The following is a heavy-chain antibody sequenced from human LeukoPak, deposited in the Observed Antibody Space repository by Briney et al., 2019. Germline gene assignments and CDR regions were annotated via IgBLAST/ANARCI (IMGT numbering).Heavy chain of an antibody. J-gene: IGHJ3*02. D-gene: IGHD6-19*01. CDR1: GYTFTSYY. Sequence: ASVKVSCKASGYTFTSYYMHWVRQAPGQGLEWMGIINPSGGSTSYAQKFQGRVTMTRDTSTSTVYMELGSLRSEDTAVYYCARDRVAGTRAFDMWGQGTMVTVSS. V-gene: IGHV1-46*01. CDR3: ARDRVAGTRAFDM. CDR2: INPSGGST.